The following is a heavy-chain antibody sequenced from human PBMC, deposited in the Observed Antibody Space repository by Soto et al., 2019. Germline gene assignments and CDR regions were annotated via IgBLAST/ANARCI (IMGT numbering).Heavy chain of an antibody. CDR3: AAGYVVITSPYYYYGMDV. V-gene: IGHV1-58*01. D-gene: IGHD3-22*01. CDR2: IVVGSGNT. CDR1: GFTFTSSA. J-gene: IGHJ6*02. Sequence: ASVKVSCKASGFTFTSSAVQWVRQARGQRLEWIGWIVVGSGNTNYAQKFQERVTITRDMSTSTAYMELSSLRSEDTAVYYCAAGYVVITSPYYYYGMDVWGQGTTVTVSS.